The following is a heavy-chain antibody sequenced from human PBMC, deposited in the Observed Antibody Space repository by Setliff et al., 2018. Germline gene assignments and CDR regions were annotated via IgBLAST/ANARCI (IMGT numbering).Heavy chain of an antibody. CDR1: GESIRSNNW. Sequence: SETLSLTCTVSGESIRSNNWWNWVRQPPGKGLELIGDIYQSGTTNYSPSLQGRVAISQDTSENQFSLRLNSVTAADTAIYFCVRGRTSGLFLSRFDPWGQGALVTVSS. D-gene: IGHD2-21*01. CDR2: IYQSGTT. J-gene: IGHJ5*02. CDR3: VRGRTSGLFLSRFDP. V-gene: IGHV4-4*02.